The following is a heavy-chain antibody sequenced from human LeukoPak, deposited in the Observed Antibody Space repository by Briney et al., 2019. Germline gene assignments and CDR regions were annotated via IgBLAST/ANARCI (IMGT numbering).Heavy chain of an antibody. J-gene: IGHJ3*02. CDR1: GGSISSSSYY. Sequence: PSETLSLTCTVSGGSISSSSYYWGWIRQPPGKGLEWIGSIYYSGSTYYNPSLKSRVTISVDTSKNQFSLKLSSVTAADTAVYYCAREGGYSYDDDAFDIWGQGTMVTVSS. D-gene: IGHD5-18*01. CDR3: AREGGYSYDDDAFDI. CDR2: IYYSGST. V-gene: IGHV4-39*07.